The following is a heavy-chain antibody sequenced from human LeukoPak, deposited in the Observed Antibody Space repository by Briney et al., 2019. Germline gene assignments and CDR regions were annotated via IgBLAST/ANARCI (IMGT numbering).Heavy chain of an antibody. CDR2: ICGSGHTT. CDR3: AKARTLTTLLGS. V-gene: IGHV3-23*01. Sequence: GGSLRLSCAASGFTFSNYAMSWVRQAPGEGLEWVSAICGSGHTTYYADSVRGRFTFSRDNSKSTLFLQMNSLRAEDTAIYYCAKARTLTTLLGSWGQGTLVTVCS. CDR1: GFTFSNYA. J-gene: IGHJ5*02. D-gene: IGHD4-17*01.